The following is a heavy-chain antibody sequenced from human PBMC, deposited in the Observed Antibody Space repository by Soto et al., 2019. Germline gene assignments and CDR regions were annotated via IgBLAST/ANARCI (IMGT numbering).Heavy chain of an antibody. CDR1: GGSIRSYY. D-gene: IGHD1-26*01. Sequence: QVQLQESGPGLVKPSETLSLTCTVSGGSIRSYYWSWIRQPAGQPLEWIGRIYTSGTTNYNPSLNSRVTILVDTSKHQFSLRLSSVTAADPAVYYCAREGASGFGMDVGGQGTTVTFPS. CDR2: IYTSGTT. CDR3: AREGASGFGMDV. V-gene: IGHV4-4*07. J-gene: IGHJ6*02.